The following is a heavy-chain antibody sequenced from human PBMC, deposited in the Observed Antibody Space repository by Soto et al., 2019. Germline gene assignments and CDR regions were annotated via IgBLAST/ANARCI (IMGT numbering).Heavy chain of an antibody. CDR3: AKTVPGTKY. V-gene: IGHV3-23*01. D-gene: IGHD6-19*01. CDR2: ISASGDST. Sequence: EVQLLESGGGLVQPGGSLRLSCAASGFTFSSYAMTWVRQAPGKGLEWVSGISASGDSTYYADSVKGRFTISRDNSKNTLYLQMNSLGAEDTAVYYCAKTVPGTKYWGQGTLVTVSS. CDR1: GFTFSSYA. J-gene: IGHJ4*02.